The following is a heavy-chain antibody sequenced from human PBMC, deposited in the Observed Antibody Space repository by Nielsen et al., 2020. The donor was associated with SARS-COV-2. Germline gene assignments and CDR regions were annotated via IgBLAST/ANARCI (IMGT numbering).Heavy chain of an antibody. CDR2: IYHSGRT. V-gene: IGHV4-30-2*01. D-gene: IGHD3-16*01. CDR1: GGSISSGGYS. CDR3: ARGGRITFGGADDAFDI. Sequence: LSCAVSGGSISSGGYSWSWIRQPPGKGLEWIGYIYHSGRTYYNPSLKSRVTISVDRSRNQFSLKLSSVTAADTAVYYCARGGRITFGGADDAFDIWGQGTMVTVSS. J-gene: IGHJ3*02.